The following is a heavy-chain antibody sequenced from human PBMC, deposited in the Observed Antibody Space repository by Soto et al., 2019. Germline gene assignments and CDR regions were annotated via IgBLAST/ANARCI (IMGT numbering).Heavy chain of an antibody. Sequence: QVQLQESGPGLVKPSQTLSLTCTVSGGSISSGGYYWSWIRQHPGKCLEWIGYIYYIGSTYYNPSLKSRVTISVDTSTNQFSLKLSSVTAADTAVYYCARLGQGDYLDTAMVYYYYYYGMDVWGQGTTVTVS. D-gene: IGHD5-18*01. V-gene: IGHV4-31*03. J-gene: IGHJ6*02. CDR2: IYYIGST. CDR3: ARLGQGDYLDTAMVYYYYYYGMDV. CDR1: GGSISSGGYY.